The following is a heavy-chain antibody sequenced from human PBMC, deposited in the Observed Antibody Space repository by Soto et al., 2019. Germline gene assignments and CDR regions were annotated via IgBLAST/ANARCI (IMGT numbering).Heavy chain of an antibody. Sequence: PGGSLRLSCAASGFTFTSYTMNWVRQAPGKGLEWVSSISSSSSYIYYADSVKGRFTIDRDNAKNSLNLQMNSLRAEDTAVYYCASSSSSVSSDYWGQGTLVTVSS. J-gene: IGHJ4*01. CDR2: ISSSSSYI. V-gene: IGHV3-21*01. CDR3: ASSSSSVSSDY. D-gene: IGHD6-6*01. CDR1: GFTFTSYT.